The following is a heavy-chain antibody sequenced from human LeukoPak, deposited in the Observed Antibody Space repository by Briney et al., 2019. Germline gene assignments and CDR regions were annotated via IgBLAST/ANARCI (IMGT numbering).Heavy chain of an antibody. J-gene: IGHJ6*03. D-gene: IGHD3-10*01. CDR2: MNPNSGNT. CDR3: ARFASSVRVGAGSGSYSVPNYYYYMDV. CDR1: GYTFTSYD. Sequence: ASVKVSCKASGYTFTSYDINCVRQATGQGLEWMGWMNPNSGNTGYAQRFQGRVTMTRNTSISTAYMELSSLRSEDTAVYYCARFASSVRVGAGSGSYSVPNYYYYMDVWGKGTTVTVSS. V-gene: IGHV1-8*01.